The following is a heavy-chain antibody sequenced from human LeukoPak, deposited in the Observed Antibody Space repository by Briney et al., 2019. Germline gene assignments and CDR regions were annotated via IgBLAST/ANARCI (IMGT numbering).Heavy chain of an antibody. V-gene: IGHV4-59*08. J-gene: IGHJ6*02. CDR3: ARLGGYCSSTSCYGYGMDV. D-gene: IGHD2-2*03. Sequence: PSETLSLTRTVSGGSISSYYWSWIRQPPGKGLEWIGYIYYSGSTNYNPSLKSRVTISVDTSKNQFSLKLSSVTAADTAVYYCARLGGYCSSTSCYGYGMDVWGQGTTVTVSS. CDR1: GGSISSYY. CDR2: IYYSGST.